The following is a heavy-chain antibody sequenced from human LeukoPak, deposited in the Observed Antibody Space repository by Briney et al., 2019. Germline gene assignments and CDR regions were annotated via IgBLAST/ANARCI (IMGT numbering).Heavy chain of an antibody. CDR3: ARVPYSSSIHGYYYYYYMDA. Sequence: SETLSLTCTVSGGSISSSSYYWGWVRQPPGKGLEWIGSIYYSGSTYYNPSLKSRVTISVDTSKNQFSLKLSSVTAAYTAVYYCARVPYSSSIHGYYYYYYMDAWGKGTTVTVSS. J-gene: IGHJ6*03. CDR2: IYYSGST. D-gene: IGHD6-6*01. V-gene: IGHV4-39*07. CDR1: GGSISSSSYY.